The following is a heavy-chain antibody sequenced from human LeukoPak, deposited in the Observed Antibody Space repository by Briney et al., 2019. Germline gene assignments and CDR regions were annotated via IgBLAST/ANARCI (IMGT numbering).Heavy chain of an antibody. CDR3: ARGSYDSSGYYYGY. CDR2: IYSSGST. Sequence: ASETLSLTCTVSGGSISSYYWSWIRQPPGKGLEWIGYIYSSGSTNYNPSLKSRVTISVDTSKNQFSLKLTSVTAADTAVYYCARGSYDSSGYYYGYWGQGTLVTVSS. J-gene: IGHJ4*02. V-gene: IGHV4-59*12. CDR1: GGSISSYY. D-gene: IGHD3-22*01.